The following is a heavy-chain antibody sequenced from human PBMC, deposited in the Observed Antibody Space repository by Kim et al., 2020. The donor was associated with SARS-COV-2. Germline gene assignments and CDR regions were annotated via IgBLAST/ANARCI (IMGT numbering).Heavy chain of an antibody. V-gene: IGHV4-4*02. Sequence: NNPSLKSRVTISVDKSKNQFSLKLSSVTAADTAVYYCAGGGRWYWFDPWGQGTLVTVSS. D-gene: IGHD2-15*01. CDR3: AGGGRWYWFDP. J-gene: IGHJ5*02.